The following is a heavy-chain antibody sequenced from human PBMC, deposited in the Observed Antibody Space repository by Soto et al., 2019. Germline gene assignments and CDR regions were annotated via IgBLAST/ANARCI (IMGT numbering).Heavy chain of an antibody. CDR3: GKDLGGRYLVTSSFDY. CDR1: GFTFSSYA. J-gene: IGHJ4*02. D-gene: IGHD3-10*01. Sequence: GGSLRLSCATSGFTFSSYAMTWVRQAPGKGLEWVSTISGSGASTYYADSVKGRFTISRDNSKNTLYLQMNSLSAEDTAVFYCGKDLGGRYLVTSSFDYWGQGPLVTVPS. V-gene: IGHV3-23*01. CDR2: ISGSGAST.